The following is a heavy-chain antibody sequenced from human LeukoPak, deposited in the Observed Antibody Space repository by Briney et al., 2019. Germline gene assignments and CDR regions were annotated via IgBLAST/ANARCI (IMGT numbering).Heavy chain of an antibody. J-gene: IGHJ4*02. CDR2: IYSGGST. V-gene: IGHV3-53*05. CDR3: AKLCSTSCYGSGSLIDY. Sequence: TGGSLRLSCAASGFTVSSNYMSWVRQAPGKGLEWVSVIYSGGSTYYADSVKGRFTISRDNSKNTLYLQMNSLRAEDTAVYYCAKLCSTSCYGSGSLIDYWGQGTLVTVSS. CDR1: GFTVSSNY. D-gene: IGHD2-2*01.